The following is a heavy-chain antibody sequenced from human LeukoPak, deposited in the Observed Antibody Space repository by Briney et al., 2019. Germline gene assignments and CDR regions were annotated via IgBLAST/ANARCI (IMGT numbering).Heavy chain of an antibody. CDR1: GYSIANGYQ. Sequence: PSETLSLTCTVSGYSIANGYQWAWIRQPPGKGLEWIGEIYHSGSTNYNPSLKSRVTISVDKSKNQFSLKLSSVTAADTAVYYCASSPAAYYYDSSGYHDAFDIWGQGTMVTVSS. V-gene: IGHV4-38-2*02. CDR2: IYHSGST. D-gene: IGHD3-22*01. CDR3: ASSPAAYYYDSSGYHDAFDI. J-gene: IGHJ3*02.